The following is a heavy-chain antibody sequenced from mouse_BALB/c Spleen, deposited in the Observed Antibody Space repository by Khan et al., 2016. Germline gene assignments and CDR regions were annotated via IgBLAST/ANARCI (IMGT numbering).Heavy chain of an antibody. D-gene: IGHD2-3*01. CDR1: GFTFSDYG. CDR3: ARDGWSYSMDY. Sequence: EVELVESGGGLVQPGGSRKLYCAASGFTFSDYGMAWVRQAPGKGPEWVAFISNLAYSIYYADTVTGRFTISRENAKNTLYLEMSSLRSEDTAMYYCARDGWSYSMDYWGQGTSVTVSS. V-gene: IGHV5-15*02. CDR2: ISNLAYSI. J-gene: IGHJ4*01.